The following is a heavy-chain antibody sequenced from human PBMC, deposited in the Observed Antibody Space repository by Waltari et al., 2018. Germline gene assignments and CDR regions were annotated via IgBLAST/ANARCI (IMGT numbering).Heavy chain of an antibody. Sequence: QLQLQESGPGLVKPSETLSLTCTVSGGSISSSSYYWGWIRQPPGKGLEWIGSIYYSGSTYYNPSLKSRVTISVDTSKNQFSLKLSSVTAADTAVYYCARQRTQDIVVVVARRRGYFDYWGQGTLVIVSS. CDR1: GGSISSSSYY. CDR2: IYYSGST. V-gene: IGHV4-39*07. J-gene: IGHJ4*02. CDR3: ARQRTQDIVVVVARRRGYFDY. D-gene: IGHD2-15*01.